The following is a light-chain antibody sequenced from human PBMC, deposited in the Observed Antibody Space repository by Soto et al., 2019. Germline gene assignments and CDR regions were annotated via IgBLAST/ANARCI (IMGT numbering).Light chain of an antibody. CDR3: SSYAGRSTFVA. CDR2: EDD. Sequence: QSALTQPASVSASPGEPITISCTGTSSDVGSYRLVSWYQQHPGKAPKLIIYEDDERPSGVSNRFSGSKSGNTASLTISGLQAEDEADYYCSSYAGRSTFVAFGGGTKLTVL. J-gene: IGLJ2*01. V-gene: IGLV2-23*01. CDR1: SSDVGSYRL.